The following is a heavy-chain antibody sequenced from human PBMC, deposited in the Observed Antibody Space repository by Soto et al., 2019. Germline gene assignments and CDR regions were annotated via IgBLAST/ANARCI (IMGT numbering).Heavy chain of an antibody. Sequence: SETLSLTYAVYGGSFSGYYWSWIRQPPGKGLEWIGEINHSGSTNYNPSLKSRVTISVDTSKNQFSLKLSSVTAADTAVYYCARGIYSGYAGAYYYYGMDVWGQGTTVTVSS. V-gene: IGHV4-34*01. CDR2: INHSGST. J-gene: IGHJ6*02. CDR3: ARGIYSGYAGAYYYYGMDV. CDR1: GGSFSGYY. D-gene: IGHD5-12*01.